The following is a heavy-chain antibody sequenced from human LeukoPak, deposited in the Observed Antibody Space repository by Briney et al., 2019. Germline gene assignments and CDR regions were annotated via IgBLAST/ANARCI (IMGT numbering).Heavy chain of an antibody. Sequence: GASVKVSCKASGYTFTDYYMHWVRQAPGQGLEWMGWINPHSAGTDHAQKFQGSVTMTRDTSISTAYMELSRLRSDDTAVYYCAREGYYYDSSGYGTFGYWGQGTLVTVSS. CDR2: INPHSAGT. CDR1: GYTFTDYY. D-gene: IGHD3-22*01. J-gene: IGHJ4*02. V-gene: IGHV1-2*02. CDR3: AREGYYYDSSGYGTFGY.